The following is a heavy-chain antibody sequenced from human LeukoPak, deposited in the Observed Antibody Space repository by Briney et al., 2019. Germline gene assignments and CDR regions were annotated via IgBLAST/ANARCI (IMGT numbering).Heavy chain of an antibody. Sequence: PGGSLRLSCAASGFSVSSNYMSWVRQAPGKGLEWVSVIYSGGSTHYADSVKGRFTISRDTSKNTLYLQMNSLRAEDTAVYYCARDVSLAAVGQDAFDIWGQGTMVTVSS. V-gene: IGHV3-53*01. CDR2: IYSGGST. CDR3: ARDVSLAAVGQDAFDI. J-gene: IGHJ3*02. D-gene: IGHD6-13*01. CDR1: GFSVSSNY.